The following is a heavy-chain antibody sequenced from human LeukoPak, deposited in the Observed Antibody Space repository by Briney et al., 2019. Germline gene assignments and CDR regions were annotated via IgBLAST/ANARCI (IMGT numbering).Heavy chain of an antibody. J-gene: IGHJ4*02. CDR2: IYYSGST. Sequence: SETLSLTCTVSGGSIRTYYWSWIRQPPGKGLEWIGYIYYSGSTSYNPSLESRVTISVDMSKNQFSLNLTSVTAADTAVYYCATDRHSSSWCVFDYWGQGTPVTVSS. V-gene: IGHV4-59*08. CDR3: ATDRHSSSWCVFDY. CDR1: GGSIRTYY. D-gene: IGHD6-13*01.